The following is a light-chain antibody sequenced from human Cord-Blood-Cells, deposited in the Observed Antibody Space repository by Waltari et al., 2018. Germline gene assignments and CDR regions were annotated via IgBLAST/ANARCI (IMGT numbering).Light chain of an antibody. Sequence: EIVLTQSPATLSLSPGERASQSVSSYLAWYQQKPGQAPRLLIYDASNRATGIPARFSGSGSGTDFTLTISSLQPEDFATYYCQQSYSTRYTFGQGTKLEIK. CDR3: QQSYSTRYT. V-gene: IGKV3-11*01. CDR1: QSVSSY. J-gene: IGKJ2*01. CDR2: DAS.